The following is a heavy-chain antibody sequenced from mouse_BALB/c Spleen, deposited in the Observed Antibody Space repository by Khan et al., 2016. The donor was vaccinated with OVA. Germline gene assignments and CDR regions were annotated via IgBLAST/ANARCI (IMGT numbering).Heavy chain of an antibody. J-gene: IGHJ4*01. V-gene: IGHV3-2*02. CDR3: ARQNYYGYAMDD. CDR1: GYSITSAYA. D-gene: IGHD1-1*01. CDR2: ISYSGST. Sequence: EVQLQESGPGLVKPSQSLSLTCTVTGYSITSAYAWSWIRQFPGNKLEWMGYISYSGSTNYNPSLKSRISVTRDTSTNQFFLQLNSVTTEDTATYYCARQNYYGYAMDDWGQGTSVTVSS.